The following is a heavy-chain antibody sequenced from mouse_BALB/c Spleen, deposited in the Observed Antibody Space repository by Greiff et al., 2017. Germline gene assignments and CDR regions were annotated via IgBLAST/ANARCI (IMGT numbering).Heavy chain of an antibody. D-gene: IGHD2-4*01. Sequence: EVMLVESGGGLVKPGGSLKLSCAASGFAFSSYDMSWVRQTPEKRLEWVAYISSGGGSTYYPDTVKGRFTISRDNAKNTLYLQMSSLKSEDTAMYYCARHEYDRDYFDYWGQGTTLTVSS. CDR2: ISSGGGST. J-gene: IGHJ2*01. V-gene: IGHV5-12-1*01. CDR1: GFAFSSYD. CDR3: ARHEYDRDYFDY.